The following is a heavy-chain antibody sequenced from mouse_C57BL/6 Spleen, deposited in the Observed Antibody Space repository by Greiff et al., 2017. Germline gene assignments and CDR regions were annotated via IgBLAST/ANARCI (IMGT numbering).Heavy chain of an antibody. Sequence: EVMLVESGEGLVKPGGSLKLSCAASGFTFSSYAMSWVRQTPEKRLEWVAYISSGGDYIYYADTVKGRFTISRDNARNTLYLQMSSLKSEDTAMYYCTRDRTGTRFAYWGQGTLVTVSA. CDR2: ISSGGDYI. D-gene: IGHD4-1*01. J-gene: IGHJ3*01. CDR1: GFTFSSYA. CDR3: TRDRTGTRFAY. V-gene: IGHV5-9-1*02.